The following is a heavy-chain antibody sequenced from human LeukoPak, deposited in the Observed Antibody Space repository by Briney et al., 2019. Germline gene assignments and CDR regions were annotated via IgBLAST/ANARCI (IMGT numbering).Heavy chain of an antibody. Sequence: GESLKISCKDSGYSFTSYWIGWVRQMPGKGLEWMAIIFPGDSDTRYSPSFQGQVTISADRSISTAYLQWSSLTASDTAMYYCARQSQYSSSWYRKDFDYWGQGTLVTVSS. V-gene: IGHV5-51*01. J-gene: IGHJ4*02. CDR2: IFPGDSDT. CDR1: GYSFTSYW. CDR3: ARQSQYSSSWYRKDFDY. D-gene: IGHD6-13*01.